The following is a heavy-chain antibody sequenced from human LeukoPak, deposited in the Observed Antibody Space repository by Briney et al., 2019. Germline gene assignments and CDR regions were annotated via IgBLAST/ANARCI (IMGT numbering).Heavy chain of an antibody. J-gene: IGHJ3*02. CDR2: TWSDGSNK. D-gene: IGHD1-26*01. Sequence: PGGSLRLSCAASGFTFSSYGMHWVRQAPGKGLEWVASTWSDGSNKYYADSVKGRFTISRDNSKNTLYLQMNSLRAEDTAVYYCASGRFGSYSAFDIWGQGTMVTVSS. CDR3: ASGRFGSYSAFDI. V-gene: IGHV3-33*01. CDR1: GFTFSSYG.